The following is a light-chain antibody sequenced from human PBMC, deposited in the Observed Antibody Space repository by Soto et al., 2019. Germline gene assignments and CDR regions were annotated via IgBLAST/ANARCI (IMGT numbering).Light chain of an antibody. CDR1: QSVSSY. V-gene: IGKV3-11*01. Sequence: EFVLTQSPGTPSLSPGERATLSCRASQSVSSYLAWYQQKPGQAPRLLIYDASNRATGIPARFSGSGSGTDFTLTISSLEPEDFAVYYCQQRSNWPFTFGQGTRLEIK. CDR3: QQRSNWPFT. CDR2: DAS. J-gene: IGKJ5*01.